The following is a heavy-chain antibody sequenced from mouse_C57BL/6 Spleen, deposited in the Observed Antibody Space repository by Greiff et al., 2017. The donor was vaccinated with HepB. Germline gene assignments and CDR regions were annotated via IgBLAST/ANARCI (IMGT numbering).Heavy chain of an antibody. D-gene: IGHD2-4*01. CDR2: INPNYGTT. J-gene: IGHJ2*01. CDR1: GYSFTDYN. Sequence: EVKLVESGPELVKPGASVKISCKASGYSFTDYNMNWVKQSNGKSLEWIGVINPNYGTTSYNRKFKGKATLTVDQSSSTAYMQLNSLTSEDSAVYYCARRKDYDYDGAYFDYWGQGTTLTVSS. CDR3: ARRKDYDYDGAYFDY. V-gene: IGHV1-39*01.